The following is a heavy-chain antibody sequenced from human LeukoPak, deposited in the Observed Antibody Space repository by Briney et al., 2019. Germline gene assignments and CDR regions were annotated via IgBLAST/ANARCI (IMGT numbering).Heavy chain of an antibody. J-gene: IGHJ4*02. D-gene: IGHD1-26*01. V-gene: IGHV3-23*01. Sequence: GGSLRLSCAPSGFTFSNYAMNWVRQAPGKGLEWVSSISESGDKTDYADSVRGRFTISRDNSQNTLYLQMNSLRAEDTALYYCAKQWVDCWGQGTLVTVSS. CDR3: AKQWVDC. CDR1: GFTFSNYA. CDR2: ISESGDKT.